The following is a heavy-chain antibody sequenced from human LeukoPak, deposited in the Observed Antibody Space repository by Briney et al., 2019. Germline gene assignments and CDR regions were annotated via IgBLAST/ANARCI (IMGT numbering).Heavy chain of an antibody. Sequence: PSETLSLTCAVYGGSFSGYYWSWIRQPPGKGLEWIGEINHSGSTNYNPSLESRVTISVDTSKNQFSLKLSSVTAADTAVYYCGGGSGPFDYWGQGTLVTVSS. J-gene: IGHJ4*02. D-gene: IGHD3-10*01. CDR3: GGGSGPFDY. V-gene: IGHV4-34*01. CDR1: GGSFSGYY. CDR2: INHSGST.